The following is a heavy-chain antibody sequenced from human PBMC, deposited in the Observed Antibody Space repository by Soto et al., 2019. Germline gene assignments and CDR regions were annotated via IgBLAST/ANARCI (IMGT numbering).Heavy chain of an antibody. Sequence: SETLSLTCTVSGGSVSSGSYYWSWIRQPPGKGLEWIGYIYYSGSTNYNPSLKSRVTISVDTSKNQFSLKLSSVTAADTAVYYCARGPADGSWYYFDYWGQGTLVTVSS. J-gene: IGHJ4*02. V-gene: IGHV4-61*01. D-gene: IGHD6-13*01. CDR2: IYYSGST. CDR1: GGSVSSGSYY. CDR3: ARGPADGSWYYFDY.